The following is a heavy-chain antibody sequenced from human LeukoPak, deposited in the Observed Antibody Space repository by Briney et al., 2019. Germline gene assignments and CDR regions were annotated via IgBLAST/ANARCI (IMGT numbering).Heavy chain of an antibody. CDR1: GGTFSSYA. J-gene: IGHJ4*02. CDR2: MNPNSGNT. D-gene: IGHD6-13*01. CDR3: ARGPEYSSSWYGFDY. Sequence: GASVKVSCKASGGTFSSYAISWVRQATGQGLEWMGWMNPNSGNTGYAQKFQGRVTMTRNTSISTAYMELSSLRSEDTAVYYCARGPEYSSSWYGFDYWGQGTLVTVSS. V-gene: IGHV1-8*02.